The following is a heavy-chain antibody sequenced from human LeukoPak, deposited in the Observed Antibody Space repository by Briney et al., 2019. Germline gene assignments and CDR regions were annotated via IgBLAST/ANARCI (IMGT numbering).Heavy chain of an antibody. CDR1: GFTFINAR. CDR2: IKSITDGGTT. Sequence: PGGSLRLSCAASGFTFINARMTWVRQAPGKGLEWVGHIKSITDGGTTDFAAPVKGRFTISRDDLKNTLYLQMNSLKTEDTAVYFCTTGKDFYNYYFYYYMDVWGKGTTVTVSS. D-gene: IGHD1-1*01. J-gene: IGHJ6*03. V-gene: IGHV3-15*01. CDR3: TTGKDFYNYYFYYYMDV.